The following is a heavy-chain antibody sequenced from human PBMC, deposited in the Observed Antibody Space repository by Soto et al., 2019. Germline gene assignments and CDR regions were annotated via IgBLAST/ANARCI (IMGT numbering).Heavy chain of an antibody. D-gene: IGHD6-25*01. CDR1: GGTFSSYA. V-gene: IGHV1-69*12. CDR2: IIPIFGTP. CDR3: ASTHSSAWDWGFDY. Sequence: QVQLVQSGAEVKKPGSSVKVSCKASGGTFSSYAITWVRQAPGQGLEWMGGIIPIFGTPDYAQKFQGRVTITADEATSTADMELSSLGSEETAVYYCASTHSSAWDWGFDYWGQGTLGTVSS. J-gene: IGHJ4*02.